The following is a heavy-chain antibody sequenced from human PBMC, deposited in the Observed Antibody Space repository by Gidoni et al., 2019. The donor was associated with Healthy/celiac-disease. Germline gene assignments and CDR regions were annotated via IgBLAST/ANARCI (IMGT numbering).Heavy chain of an antibody. D-gene: IGHD5-18*01. CDR2: IGGSGGST. J-gene: IGHJ5*02. CDR3: AKAVDTATPFDP. CDR1: GFTFSSYA. V-gene: IGHV3-23*01. Sequence: EVQLLESGGGLVQPGGSLRLSCAASGFTFSSYAMGWVRQAPGKGLGWVSAIGGSGGSTYYADSVKGRFTISRDNSKNTLYLQMNSLRAEDTAVYYCAKAVDTATPFDPWGQGTLVTVSS.